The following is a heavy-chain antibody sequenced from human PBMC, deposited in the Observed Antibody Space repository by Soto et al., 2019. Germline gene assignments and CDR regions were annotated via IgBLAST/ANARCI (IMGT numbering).Heavy chain of an antibody. CDR2: IRSSGSPI. CDR3: ARGNGPHYFDY. D-gene: IGHD2-8*01. Sequence: PGGSLRLSCAASGFTFSSYSMNWVRQAPGKGLEWVSYIRSSGSPIYYADSVKGRFTISRDNAKNSLYLQMSSLRAEDAAVYYCARGNGPHYFDYWGQGTLVTVSS. CDR1: GFTFSSYS. J-gene: IGHJ4*02. V-gene: IGHV3-48*01.